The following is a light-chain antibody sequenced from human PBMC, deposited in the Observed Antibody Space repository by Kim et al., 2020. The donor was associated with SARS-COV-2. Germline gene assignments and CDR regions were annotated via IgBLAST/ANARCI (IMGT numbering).Light chain of an antibody. CDR1: QDINNF. Sequence: DIQMTQSPSSVSASVGDRVIITCRASQDINNFLAWFQQKPGKAPKSLIFAASMLQSGVPSRFSGSASGTEFTLTITSLQPDDLATYYCQQYHSSPPTFGGGTKLEI. CDR2: AAS. CDR3: QQYHSSPPT. J-gene: IGKJ4*01. V-gene: IGKV1-16*01.